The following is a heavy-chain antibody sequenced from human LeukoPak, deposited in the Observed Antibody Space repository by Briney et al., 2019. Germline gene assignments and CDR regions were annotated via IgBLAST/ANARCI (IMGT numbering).Heavy chain of an antibody. CDR3: ARVGLY. CDR1: GFTFSNYW. J-gene: IGHJ4*02. Sequence: GSLRLSCAASGFTFSNYWMSWIRQPPGKGLEWIGEINNGGGINYNPSPKSRVTISVDTSKNQFSLKLTSVTAADTAVYYCARVGLYWGQGTLVTVSS. CDR2: INNGGGI. V-gene: IGHV4-34*01.